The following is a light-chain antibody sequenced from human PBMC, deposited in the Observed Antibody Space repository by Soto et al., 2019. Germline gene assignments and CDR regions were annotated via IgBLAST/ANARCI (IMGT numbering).Light chain of an antibody. V-gene: IGLV2-14*01. Sequence: QPVLTQPASVSGSPGQSITISCTGTSSDVGSYDYVSWYQQHPGKAPKLVICEVTSRPSGISDRFSGSKSGNTASLTISGLQAEDEADYFCTSYTNSKAYILFGGGTKVTVL. J-gene: IGLJ2*01. CDR1: SSDVGSYDY. CDR2: EVT. CDR3: TSYTNSKAYIL.